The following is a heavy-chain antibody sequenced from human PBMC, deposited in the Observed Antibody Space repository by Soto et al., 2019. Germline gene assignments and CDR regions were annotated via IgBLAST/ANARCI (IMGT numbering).Heavy chain of an antibody. CDR1: GFTFSSYA. V-gene: IGHV3-30-3*01. Sequence: HPGGSLRLSCAASGFTFSSYAMHWVRQAPGKGLEWVAVISYDGSNKYYADSVKGRFTISRDNSKITLYLQMNSLRAEDTAVYYCAGLQEDYYDSSGYWVQAFDIWGQGTMVTVSS. D-gene: IGHD3-22*01. CDR2: ISYDGSNK. CDR3: AGLQEDYYDSSGYWVQAFDI. J-gene: IGHJ3*02.